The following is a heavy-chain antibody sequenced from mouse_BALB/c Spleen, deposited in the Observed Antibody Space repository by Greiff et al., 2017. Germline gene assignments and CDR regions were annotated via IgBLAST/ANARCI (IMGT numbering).Heavy chain of an antibody. CDR1: GFTFSSFG. D-gene: IGHD4-1*01. Sequence: EVKVVESGGGLVQPGGSRKLSCAASGFTFSSFGMHWVRQAPEKGLEWVAYISSGSSTIYYADTVKGRFTISRDNPKNTLFLQMTSLRSEDTAMYYCARWIWDRAWFAYWGQGTLVTVSA. CDR2: ISSGSSTI. CDR3: ARWIWDRAWFAY. J-gene: IGHJ3*01. V-gene: IGHV5-17*02.